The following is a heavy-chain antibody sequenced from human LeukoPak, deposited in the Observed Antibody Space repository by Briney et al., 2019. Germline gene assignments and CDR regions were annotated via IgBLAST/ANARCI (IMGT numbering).Heavy chain of an antibody. V-gene: IGHV5-51*01. Sequence: GESLQISCQASGYTFTNYWIGWVRQMPGKGLEWMGIIYPGDSDTKYSPSFQGQVTMSADRSIRTAYLQWSSLKASDTAMYYCARAYSRSRFDYWGQGTLVTVSS. CDR2: IYPGDSDT. CDR3: ARAYSRSRFDY. D-gene: IGHD6-6*01. CDR1: GYTFTNYW. J-gene: IGHJ4*02.